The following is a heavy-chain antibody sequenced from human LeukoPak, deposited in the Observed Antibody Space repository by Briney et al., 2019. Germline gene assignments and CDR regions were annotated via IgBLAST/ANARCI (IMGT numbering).Heavy chain of an antibody. J-gene: IGHJ6*03. CDR1: AFTFSSYG. CDR3: AKDRCSNGIGCYYYYMEV. V-gene: IGHV3-30*02. CDR2: IQYDRTNE. Sequence: GSLILSCAASAFTFSSYGMHWVRQAPGKGLEWVAYIQYDRTNEQYAHSVKGRFLISRDNSNNILYLQMNSMRTEDTAVYYCAKDRCSNGIGCYYYYMEVWGKGTTVTISS. D-gene: IGHD2-8*01.